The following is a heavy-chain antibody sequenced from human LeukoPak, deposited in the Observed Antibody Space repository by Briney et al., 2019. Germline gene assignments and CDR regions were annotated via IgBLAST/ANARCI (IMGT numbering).Heavy chain of an antibody. J-gene: IGHJ4*02. Sequence: SETLSLTCTVSGGSISSSSYYWGWIRQSPGKGLEWIGSIYYSGSTYYNPSLKSRVTISVDTSKNQFSLKLSSVTAADTAVYYCARVHYDFWSGYYSLPAYYFDYWGQGALVTVSS. CDR2: IYYSGST. CDR1: GGSISSSSYY. CDR3: ARVHYDFWSGYYSLPAYYFDY. D-gene: IGHD3-3*01. V-gene: IGHV4-39*07.